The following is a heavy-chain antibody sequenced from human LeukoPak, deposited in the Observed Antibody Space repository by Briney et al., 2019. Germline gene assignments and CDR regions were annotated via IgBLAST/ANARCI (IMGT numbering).Heavy chain of an antibody. V-gene: IGHV1-18*01. D-gene: IGHD1-20*01. CDR2: ISAYNGNT. Sequence: ASVKVSCMASGYTFTSYGISWVRQAPGQGLEWMGWISAYNGNTNYAQKLQGRVTMTTDTSTSTAYMELRSLRSDDTAVYYCAREDYNWNDRALDYWGQGTLVTVSS. CDR3: AREDYNWNDRALDY. CDR1: GYTFTSYG. J-gene: IGHJ4*02.